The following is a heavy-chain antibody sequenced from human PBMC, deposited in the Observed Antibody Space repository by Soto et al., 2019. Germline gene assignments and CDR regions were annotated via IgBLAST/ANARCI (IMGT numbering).Heavy chain of an antibody. CDR1: GFTFSSYE. J-gene: IGHJ6*02. V-gene: IGHV3-48*03. CDR3: ARNPEYYDFWSGTPG. D-gene: IGHD3-3*01. Sequence: GGSVRLSSAASGFTFSSYEMNWVRQAPGKGLEWVSYISSSGSTIYYADSVKGRFTISRDNAKNSLYLQMNSLRAEDTAVYYCARNPEYYDFWSGTPGWGQGTTVTVSS. CDR2: ISSSGSTI.